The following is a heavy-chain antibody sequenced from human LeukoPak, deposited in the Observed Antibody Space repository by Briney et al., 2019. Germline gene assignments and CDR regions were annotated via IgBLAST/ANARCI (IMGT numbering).Heavy chain of an antibody. CDR3: ARVPMVRGYFDY. V-gene: IGHV4-34*01. J-gene: IGHJ4*02. D-gene: IGHD3-10*01. CDR2: INHSGST. Sequence: SDTLPLTCGVNGGSFSGYYWIWIRHPPGQGLDWIGEINHSGSTNYNPSLKSRVTISVDTSKNQFSLKLSSVTAADTAVYYCARVPMVRGYFDYWGQGTLVTVSS. CDR1: GGSFSGYY.